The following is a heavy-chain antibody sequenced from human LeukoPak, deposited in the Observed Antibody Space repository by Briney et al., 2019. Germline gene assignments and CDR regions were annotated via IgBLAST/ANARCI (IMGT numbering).Heavy chain of an antibody. V-gene: IGHV1-18*01. CDR3: TRQFFDCSGGSCYSKDY. D-gene: IGHD2-15*01. CDR1: GYTFTSYG. CDR2: ISAYNGNT. Sequence: ASVKVSCKASGYTFTSYGISWVRQAPGQGLEWMGWISAYNGNTNYAQKLQGRVTMTTDTSTSTAYMELRSLRSDDTAVYYCTRQFFDCSGGSCYSKDYWGQGTLVTVSS. J-gene: IGHJ4*02.